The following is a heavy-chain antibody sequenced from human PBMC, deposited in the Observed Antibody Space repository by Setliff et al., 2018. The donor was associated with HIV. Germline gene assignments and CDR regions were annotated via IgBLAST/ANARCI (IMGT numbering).Heavy chain of an antibody. V-gene: IGHV4-39*01. Sequence: KPSETLSLTCTVSGGSISSSSYYWGWIRQPPGKGLEWIGSIYYSGSTYYNPSLKSRVTISVDTSKNQFSLKLSSVTAADTAVYYCARLGGEGEDGWELEAFDIWGQGTMVTVSS. J-gene: IGHJ3*02. CDR2: IYYSGST. D-gene: IGHD3-10*01. CDR3: ARLGGEGEDGWELEAFDI. CDR1: GGSISSSSYY.